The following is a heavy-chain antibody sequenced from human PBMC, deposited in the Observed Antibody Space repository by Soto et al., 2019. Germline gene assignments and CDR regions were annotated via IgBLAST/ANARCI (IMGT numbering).Heavy chain of an antibody. J-gene: IGHJ4*02. CDR1: GFTFSDYY. CDR3: ARPRGYGDYAIEY. D-gene: IGHD4-17*01. CDR2: ISRSGSTV. Sequence: QVQLVESGGGLVKPGGSLRLSCAASGFTFSDYYMSWIRQAPGKGLEWVSDISRSGSTVYYTDLVKGRVTTSRDNAKNSLYLQMNSLRAEDTAVYYCARPRGYGDYAIEYWGQGTLVTVSS. V-gene: IGHV3-11*01.